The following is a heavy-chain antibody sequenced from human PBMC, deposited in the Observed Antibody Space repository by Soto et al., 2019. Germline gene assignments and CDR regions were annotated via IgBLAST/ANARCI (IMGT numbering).Heavy chain of an antibody. CDR2: ISYEGSNR. Sequence: PGGSLRLSCAASGFTLNSYAMHWVRQAPGKGLEWVAVISYEGSNRYYAESVKGRFTISRDNSKNTLHLQMNSLRAEDSAVYYCAKAEGSYYDFWRARSDGMDVWGQGTTVTVSS. D-gene: IGHD3-3*01. V-gene: IGHV3-30*18. CDR1: GFTLNSYA. J-gene: IGHJ6*02. CDR3: AKAEGSYYDFWRARSDGMDV.